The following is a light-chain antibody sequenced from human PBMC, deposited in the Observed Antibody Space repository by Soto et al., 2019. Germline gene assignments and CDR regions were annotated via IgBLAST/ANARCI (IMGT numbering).Light chain of an antibody. CDR3: LQHNTFPWT. J-gene: IGKJ1*01. V-gene: IGKV1-17*03. Sequence: DIQMTQSPSAMSASVGDRVTITCRASQGINDNLAWFQQKPGQVPKRLIYGAFSLQRGVPSRFSGSGSGIEFTLTISSLQPEDFATYYCLQHNTFPWTFGQGTKVDIK. CDR2: GAF. CDR1: QGINDN.